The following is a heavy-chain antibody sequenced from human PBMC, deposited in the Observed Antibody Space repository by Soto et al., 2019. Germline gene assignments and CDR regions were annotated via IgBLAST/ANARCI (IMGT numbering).Heavy chain of an antibody. CDR3: AKAGCSGGTCYLYYFDY. V-gene: IGHV3-23*01. D-gene: IGHD2-15*01. Sequence: GGSLRLSCAASGFTFSNYAMSWVLQGPWKGLEWVSTISGRGGNTYYADSVKGRFTISRDNSRNTLYLQMDSLRVEDSAVYSCAKAGCSGGTCYLYYFDYWGQGALVTVSS. J-gene: IGHJ4*02. CDR1: GFTFSNYA. CDR2: ISGRGGNT.